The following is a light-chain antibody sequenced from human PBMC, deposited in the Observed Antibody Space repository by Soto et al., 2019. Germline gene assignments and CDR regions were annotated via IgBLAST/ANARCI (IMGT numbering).Light chain of an antibody. CDR2: GAS. Sequence: ENVLTQSPGTLSLSSGERATLSCRASQSVSSNYLAWYQQKPGQAPRFLIYGASSRATGIPDRFSGSGSGTDFTLAISRLEPEDFAVYYCQQYGSSPLTFGGGTKVDI. J-gene: IGKJ4*01. CDR3: QQYGSSPLT. CDR1: QSVSSNY. V-gene: IGKV3-20*01.